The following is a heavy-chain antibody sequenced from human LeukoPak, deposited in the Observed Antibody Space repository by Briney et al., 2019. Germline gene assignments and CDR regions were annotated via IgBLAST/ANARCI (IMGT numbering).Heavy chain of an antibody. Sequence: GASVKVSCTASGYTFTSYYMHWVRQAPGQGLEWMGIINPSGGSTSYAQKFQGRVTMTRDTSTSTVYMELSSLRSEDTAVYYCARDWGDCDFLDYWGQGTLVTVSS. CDR3: ARDWGDCDFLDY. J-gene: IGHJ4*02. CDR1: GYTFTSYY. D-gene: IGHD2-21*02. V-gene: IGHV1-46*01. CDR2: INPSGGST.